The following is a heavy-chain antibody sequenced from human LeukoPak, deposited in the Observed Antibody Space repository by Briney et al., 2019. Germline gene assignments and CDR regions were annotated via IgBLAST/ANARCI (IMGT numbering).Heavy chain of an antibody. V-gene: IGHV4-34*01. J-gene: IGHJ5*02. Sequence: PSETLPLTCGVFGVSINDYYWSWIRQSPGKGLEWIGEISHTEGTSYNPSLESRVTISVGASETQLFLTLIFVTAAETGVYYCARIRCAHSASVCYNTWGLGTLVTVSS. D-gene: IGHD3-10*01. CDR3: ARIRCAHSASVCYNT. CDR2: ISHTEGT. CDR1: GVSINDYY.